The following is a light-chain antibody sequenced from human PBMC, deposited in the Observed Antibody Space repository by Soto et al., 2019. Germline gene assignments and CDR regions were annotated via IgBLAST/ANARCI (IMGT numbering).Light chain of an antibody. CDR2: GAS. J-gene: IGKJ1*01. Sequence: EIVLTQSPGNLSLSPGERATLSCRASQSVSSSYLAWYQQKPGQAPRLLIYGASSRATGIPDRFSGIGSGTDFSLTISRLEPEDFAVYFCLQYGSSPRTFGQGTKVEIK. CDR3: LQYGSSPRT. CDR1: QSVSSSY. V-gene: IGKV3-20*01.